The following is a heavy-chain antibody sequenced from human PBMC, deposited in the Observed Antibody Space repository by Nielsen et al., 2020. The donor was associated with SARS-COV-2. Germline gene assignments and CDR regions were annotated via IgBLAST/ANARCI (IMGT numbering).Heavy chain of an antibody. Sequence: SQTLSLTCAISGDSVSSHSAAWNWLRQSPSRGLEWLGRTYYRSKWFNDYAVSVKSRIVINPDTSNNQFSLLLNSVTPEDTAVYYCARGTYSSTWYETGRRYYFDYWGQGTLVTVSS. V-gene: IGHV6-1*01. J-gene: IGHJ4*02. CDR2: TYYRSKWFN. D-gene: IGHD6-13*01. CDR3: ARGTYSSTWYETGRRYYFDY. CDR1: GDSVSSHSAA.